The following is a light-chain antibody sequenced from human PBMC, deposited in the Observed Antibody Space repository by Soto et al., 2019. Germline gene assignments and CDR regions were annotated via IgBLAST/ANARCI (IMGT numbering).Light chain of an antibody. CDR1: SSDVGGYNY. CDR3: SAYAGSNNWV. CDR2: EVT. V-gene: IGLV2-8*01. Sequence: QSALTQPPSASGSPEQSVTISCTGTSSDVGGYNYVSWYQQHPGKAPKLMIHEVTKRPSGVPDRFSGSKSGNTASLTISGLQAEDEADYYCSAYAGSNNWVFGGGTKLTVL. J-gene: IGLJ3*02.